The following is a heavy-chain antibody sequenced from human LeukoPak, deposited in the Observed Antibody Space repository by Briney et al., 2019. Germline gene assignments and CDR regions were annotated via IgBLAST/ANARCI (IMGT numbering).Heavy chain of an antibody. V-gene: IGHV4-34*01. CDR1: GGSFSGYY. CDR2: INHSGST. CDR3: ATGNYSYFDY. J-gene: IGHJ4*02. D-gene: IGHD4-11*01. Sequence: SETLSLTCAVYGGSFSGYYWSWIRQPPGKGLEWIGEINHSGSTNYNPSLKSRVTISVDTSKNQFSLKLSSVTAADTAVYYCATGNYSYFDYWGQGTLVTVSS.